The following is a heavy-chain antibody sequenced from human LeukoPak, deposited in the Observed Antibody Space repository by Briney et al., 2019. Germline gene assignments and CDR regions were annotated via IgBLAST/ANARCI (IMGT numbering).Heavy chain of an antibody. CDR2: INSDESIT. CDR3: ARGLVPGFLDY. V-gene: IGHV3-74*01. J-gene: IGHJ4*02. D-gene: IGHD4-11*01. Sequence: GGSLRLSCAASGLTFSNYGMNWVRQAPGKGLVWVSRINSDESITTYADSVKGRFTISRDNAKNTLYLQMNSLRVEDTAVYYCARGLVPGFLDYWGQGTLVTVPS. CDR1: GLTFSNYG.